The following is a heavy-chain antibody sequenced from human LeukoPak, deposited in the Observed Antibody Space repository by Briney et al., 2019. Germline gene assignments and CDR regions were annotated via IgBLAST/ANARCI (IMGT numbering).Heavy chain of an antibody. CDR2: VSGSGAHT. D-gene: IGHD1-26*01. J-gene: IGHJ6*03. CDR3: AKGRGWEASYYYYYMDV. V-gene: IGHV3-23*01. Sequence: PGGSLRLSCAASGFTFSSYAMTWVRQAPGKGLQWVSAVSGSGAHTYYADSVKGRFTISRDNSKNTLYLQMNSLRAEDTAVYYCAKGRGWEASYYYYYMDVWGKGTMVTISS. CDR1: GFTFSSYA.